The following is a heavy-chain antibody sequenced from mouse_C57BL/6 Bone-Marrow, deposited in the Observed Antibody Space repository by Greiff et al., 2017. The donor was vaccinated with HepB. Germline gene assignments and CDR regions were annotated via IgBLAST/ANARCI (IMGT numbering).Heavy chain of an antibody. CDR2: ISRGGDYI. J-gene: IGHJ4*01. CDR1: GFTFSSYA. Sequence: EVKLVESGEGLVKPGGSLKLSCAASGFTFSSYAMSWVRQTPEKRLEWVAYISRGGDYIYYADTVKGRFTISRDNARNTLYLQMSSLKSEDTAMYYCKRGDYYGSSSMASSGEEPSVSDSS. CDR3: KRGDYYGSSSMAS. D-gene: IGHD1-1*01. V-gene: IGHV5-9-1*02.